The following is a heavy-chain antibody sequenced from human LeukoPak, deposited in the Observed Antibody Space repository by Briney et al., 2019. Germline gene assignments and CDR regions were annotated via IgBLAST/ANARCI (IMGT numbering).Heavy chain of an antibody. V-gene: IGHV3-30*18. Sequence: PGRSLRLPCAASGFTFSSYGMHWVRQAPGKGLEWVAVISYDGSNQYYAVSVKGRFTISRDNSKNTLYLQMNSLRPDDTAVYFCAKGSHYYDSGGYYIEYWGQGTLVAVSS. CDR1: GFTFSSYG. CDR2: ISYDGSNQ. J-gene: IGHJ4*02. CDR3: AKGSHYYDSGGYYIEY. D-gene: IGHD3-22*01.